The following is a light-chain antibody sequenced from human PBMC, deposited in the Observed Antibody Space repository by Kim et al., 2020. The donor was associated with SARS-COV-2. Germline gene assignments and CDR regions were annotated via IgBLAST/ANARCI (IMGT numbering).Light chain of an antibody. J-gene: IGLJ1*01. Sequence: GHSVTIACSGSSSDVGRYNRVSWYQQPPGTAPKFIIYEVDNRPSGVPDRFSGSKSGNTASLTISGLQAEDEADYYCSSYTSTNTYVFGTGTKVTVL. CDR1: SSDVGRYNR. CDR3: SSYTSTNTYV. CDR2: EVD. V-gene: IGLV2-18*02.